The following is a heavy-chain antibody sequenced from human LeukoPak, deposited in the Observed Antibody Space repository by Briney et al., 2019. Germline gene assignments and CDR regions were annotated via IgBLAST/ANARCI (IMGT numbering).Heavy chain of an antibody. CDR3: ARGGIGYYYMDV. V-gene: IGHV4-59*11. D-gene: IGHD3-16*01. CDR1: GGSISSHY. Sequence: SETLSLTCIVSGGSISSHYYSWIRQPPGKGLEWIGYVYKSGSTYYNPPLKSRVPISLDTSRNQISLKLTSVIAADRAVYYCARGGIGYYYMDVWGNGTTVTVSS. J-gene: IGHJ6*03. CDR2: VYKSGST.